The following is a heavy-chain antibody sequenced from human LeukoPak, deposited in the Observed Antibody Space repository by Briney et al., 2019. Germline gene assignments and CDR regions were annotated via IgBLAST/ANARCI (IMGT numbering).Heavy chain of an antibody. J-gene: IGHJ5*02. CDR1: GDSISSSVTN. CDR3: GSAPRRAYFGVLHH. D-gene: IGHD3-16*01. CDR2: LYYSGST. V-gene: IGHV4-39*01. Sequence: SETLRLTCTASGDSISSSVTNWGCIRQPPGKGLEWIGSLYYSGSTYYNPSLTSLVTIYVDTSKNQFSLTLTSVTAADTAVYYSGSAPRRAYFGVLHHWGRGTLVTVSS.